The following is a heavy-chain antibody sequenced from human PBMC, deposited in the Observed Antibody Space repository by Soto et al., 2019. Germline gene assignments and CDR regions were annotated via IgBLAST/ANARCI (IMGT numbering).Heavy chain of an antibody. CDR3: ARDLVVSGPFDY. D-gene: IGHD2-2*01. CDR1: GYTFTSYG. Sequence: QVQLVQSGAEVKKPGASVKVSRKASGYTFTSYGISWVRQAPGQGLEWMGWISGYNGNTHDAQKLQGRVTMTTDSSTSTAYMELRSLRSDDTAVYYCARDLVVSGPFDYWGQGTLVTVSS. J-gene: IGHJ4*02. CDR2: ISGYNGNT. V-gene: IGHV1-18*01.